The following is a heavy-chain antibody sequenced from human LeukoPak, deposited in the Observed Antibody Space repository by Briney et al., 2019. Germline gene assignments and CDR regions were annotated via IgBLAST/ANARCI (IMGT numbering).Heavy chain of an antibody. J-gene: IGHJ3*02. CDR1: GFTFSSYW. Sequence: GGSLRLSCAASGFTFSSYWMHWVRQAPGKGLVWVSRINSDGSTTNYADSVKGRFTISRDNARNTLYLQMNSLRGGDTAVYYCARGWESGAFDIWGQGTMVTVSS. V-gene: IGHV3-74*01. D-gene: IGHD1-26*01. CDR3: ARGWESGAFDI. CDR2: INSDGSTT.